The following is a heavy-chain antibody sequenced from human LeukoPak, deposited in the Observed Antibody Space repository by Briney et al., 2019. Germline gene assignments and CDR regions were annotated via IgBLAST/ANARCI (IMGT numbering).Heavy chain of an antibody. D-gene: IGHD3-16*02. CDR1: GYSFTSYW. Sequence: HGESLKISCKGSGYSFTSYWIGWVRQMPGKGLEWMGIIYPGDSDTRYSPSIQGQVTISADKSISTAYLQWSSLKASDTAMYYCARARGITFGGVIDSPYYFDYWGQGTLVTVSS. V-gene: IGHV5-51*01. CDR3: ARARGITFGGVIDSPYYFDY. J-gene: IGHJ4*02. CDR2: IYPGDSDT.